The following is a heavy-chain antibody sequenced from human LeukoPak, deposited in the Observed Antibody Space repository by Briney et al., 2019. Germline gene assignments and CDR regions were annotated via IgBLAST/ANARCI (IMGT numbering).Heavy chain of an antibody. D-gene: IGHD1-26*01. CDR3: ARQRRGSYYIYRGWFDP. CDR1: GYTFTGYY. V-gene: IGHV1-2*02. J-gene: IGHJ5*02. Sequence: ASVKVSCKASGYTFTGYYMHWVRQAPGQGLEWMGWINPNSGGTNYAQKFQGRVTMTRDTSISTAYMELSRLRSDDTAVYYCARQRRGSYYIYRGWFDPWGQGTLVTVSS. CDR2: INPNSGGT.